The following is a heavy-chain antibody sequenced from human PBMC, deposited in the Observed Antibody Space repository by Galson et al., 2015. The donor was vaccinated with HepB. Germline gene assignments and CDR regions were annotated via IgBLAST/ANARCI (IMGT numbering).Heavy chain of an antibody. CDR2: INTDGSSI. CDR3: VTARFDYDSSGFWY. CDR1: GCTVSSYW. D-gene: IGHD3-22*01. J-gene: IGHJ4*02. Sequence: ALRLSCAADGCTVSSYWLHWVGQAPRDGLVWVSRINTDGSSINSADSVKGRFTIPRDNAKNTLYLQMNSLRAEDTAVYYCVTARFDYDSSGFWYWGQGTLVTVSS. V-gene: IGHV3-74*01.